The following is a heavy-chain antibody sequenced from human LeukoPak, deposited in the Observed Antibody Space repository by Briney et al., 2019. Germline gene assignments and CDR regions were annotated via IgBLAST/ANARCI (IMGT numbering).Heavy chain of an antibody. D-gene: IGHD1-14*01. V-gene: IGHV4-59*01. Sequence: NPSETLSLTCTVSGGSISSYYWSWMGQPPGKGLEWIGYIYYSGSTNYNPSLKSRVTISVDTSKNQFSLKLSSVTAADTAVYYCARVGGNDAFDIWGQGTMVTVSS. CDR1: GGSISSYY. CDR2: IYYSGST. CDR3: ARVGGNDAFDI. J-gene: IGHJ3*02.